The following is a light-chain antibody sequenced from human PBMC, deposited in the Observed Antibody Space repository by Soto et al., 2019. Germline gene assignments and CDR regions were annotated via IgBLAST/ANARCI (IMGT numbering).Light chain of an antibody. V-gene: IGKV3-11*01. CDR1: QSISNH. Sequence: EIVLTQSPATLSLSPGERATLSCRASQSISNHLVWYQQKPGQAPRLLIYDASKRATGIPARFSGSGSGTDFTLTISSLEPEDFAVYYCQQRNSWPPLFTFGPGTKVDIK. CDR3: QQRNSWPPLFT. J-gene: IGKJ3*01. CDR2: DAS.